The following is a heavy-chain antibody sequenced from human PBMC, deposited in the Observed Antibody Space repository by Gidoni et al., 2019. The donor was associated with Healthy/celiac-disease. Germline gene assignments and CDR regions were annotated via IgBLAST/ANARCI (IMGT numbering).Heavy chain of an antibody. CDR2: IYHSGST. J-gene: IGHJ5*02. Sequence: QLQLPESGSGLVKPSHTLSLTCAVSGGSISRGGYSWSWIRQPPGKGLEWLGYIYHSGSTYYNPSHRSRVTISVDRSKNQFSLKLSSVTAANTAVYYCARGVVPAARGRFDPWGQGTLVTVSS. V-gene: IGHV4-30-2*01. D-gene: IGHD2-2*01. CDR3: ARGVVPAARGRFDP. CDR1: GGSISRGGYS.